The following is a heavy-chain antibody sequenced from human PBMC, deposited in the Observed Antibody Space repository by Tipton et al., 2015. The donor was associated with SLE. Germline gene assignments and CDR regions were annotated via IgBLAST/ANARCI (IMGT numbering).Heavy chain of an antibody. V-gene: IGHV3-23*01. CDR3: ANTNLYSSRGKGY. CDR1: GFTFSSYA. CDR2: ISGSGGST. J-gene: IGHJ4*02. Sequence: SLRLSCAASGFTFSSYAMSWVRQAPGKGLEWVSAISGSGGSTYYADSVKGRFTISRDNSKNTLYLQMNSLRAEDTAVYYCANTNLYSSRGKGYWGQGTLVTVSS. D-gene: IGHD6-13*01.